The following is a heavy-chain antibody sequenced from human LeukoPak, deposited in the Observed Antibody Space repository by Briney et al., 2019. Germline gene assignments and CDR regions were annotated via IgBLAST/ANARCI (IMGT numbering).Heavy chain of an antibody. V-gene: IGHV3-74*01. D-gene: IGHD3-9*01. CDR2: INSDGSST. CDR3: ARGELYDILTGYYNANYYYYMDV. Sequence: GGSLRLSCAASGFTFSSYWMHWVRQAPGKGLVWVSRINSDGSSTSYADSVKGRFTISRDNAKNTLYLQMNSLRAEDTAVYYCARGELYDILTGYYNANYYYYMDVWGKGTTVTVSS. CDR1: GFTFSSYW. J-gene: IGHJ6*03.